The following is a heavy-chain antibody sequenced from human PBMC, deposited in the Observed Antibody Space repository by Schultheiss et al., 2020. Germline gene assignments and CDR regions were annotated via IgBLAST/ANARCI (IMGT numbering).Heavy chain of an antibody. Sequence: GGSLRLSCAASGFTFDDYAMHWVRQAPGKGLEWVAVISYDGSNKYYADSVKGRFTISRDNSKNTLYLQMNSLRAEDTAVYYCARAEYYDFWSGTLSEDYWGQGTLVTVYS. CDR2: ISYDGSNK. CDR1: GFTFDDYA. D-gene: IGHD3-3*01. J-gene: IGHJ4*02. CDR3: ARAEYYDFWSGTLSEDY. V-gene: IGHV3-30-3*01.